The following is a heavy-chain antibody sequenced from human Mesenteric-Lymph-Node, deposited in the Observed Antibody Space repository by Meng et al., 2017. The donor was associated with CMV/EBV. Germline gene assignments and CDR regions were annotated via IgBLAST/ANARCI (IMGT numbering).Heavy chain of an antibody. CDR3: ARYDFWNGYQYNWFDP. D-gene: IGHD3/OR15-3a*01. CDR2: IRYDGSNK. CDR1: GFTFRSYG. Sequence: GESLKISCAASGFTFRSYGMHWVRQAPGKGLEWVAFIRYDGSNKFYTDSVKGRFTISRDNSKNTLYLQMNSLRAEDTAVYHCARYDFWNGYQYNWFDPWGQGTLVTVSS. J-gene: IGHJ5*02. V-gene: IGHV3-30*02.